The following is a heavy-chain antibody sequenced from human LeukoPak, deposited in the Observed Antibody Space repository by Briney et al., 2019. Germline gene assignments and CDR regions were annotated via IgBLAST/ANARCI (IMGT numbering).Heavy chain of an antibody. D-gene: IGHD6-25*01. V-gene: IGHV4-39*02. CDR1: GGSISSSSYY. CDR3: ARSSGTGTFSY. Sequence: RASETLSLTCTVSGGSISSSSYYWGWIRQPPGKGLEWIGSVYYGRSPYFNPSLESRATISVDTSKNHFSLKMSSVTAADTAVYYCARSSGTGTFSYWGQGTLVTVSS. J-gene: IGHJ4*02. CDR2: VYYGRSP.